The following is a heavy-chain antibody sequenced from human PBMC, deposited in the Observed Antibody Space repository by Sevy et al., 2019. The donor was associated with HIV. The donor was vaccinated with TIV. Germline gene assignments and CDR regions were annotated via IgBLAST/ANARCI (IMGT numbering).Heavy chain of an antibody. D-gene: IGHD4-4*01. V-gene: IGHV3-49*03. CDR2: IRSKAYGGTT. Sequence: GGSLRLSCTASGFTFGDYAMSWFRQAPGKGLEWVGFIRSKAYGGTTEYAGSVKGRFTISRVDSKSIAYLQMNSLKTEDTAVYYCTRDLSTVTTGFDPWGQGTLVTVSS. CDR1: GFTFGDYA. J-gene: IGHJ5*02. CDR3: TRDLSTVTTGFDP.